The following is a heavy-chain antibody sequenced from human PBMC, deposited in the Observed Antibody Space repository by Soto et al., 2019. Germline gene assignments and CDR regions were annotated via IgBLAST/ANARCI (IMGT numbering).Heavy chain of an antibody. D-gene: IGHD3-3*01. CDR3: AKDFKYYDFWSGYDTTTYYFDY. V-gene: IGHV3-23*01. J-gene: IGHJ4*02. CDR2: ISGSGGST. CDR1: GFTFSSYA. Sequence: SLRFSCAASGFTFSSYAMSWVRQAPGKGLEWVSAISGSGGSTYYADSVKGRFTISRDNSKNTLYLQMNSLRAEDTAVYYCAKDFKYYDFWSGYDTTTYYFDYWGQGTLVTVSS.